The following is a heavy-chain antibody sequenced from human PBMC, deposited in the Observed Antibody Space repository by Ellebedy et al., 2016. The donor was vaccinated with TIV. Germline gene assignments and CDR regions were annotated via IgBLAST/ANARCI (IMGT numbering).Heavy chain of an antibody. V-gene: IGHV2-70*04. D-gene: IGHD6-19*01. CDR2: LEWDSDE. CDR1: GFSLNTGGVR. CDR3: ARSLAAVKVGNYFDH. Sequence: SGPTLVXPTETLTLTCSFSGFSLNTGGVRVSWIRQPPGKALEWLARLEWDSDEFYSTPLRPRLSISNDMSWNQVVLKMTNVDPSDTATYYCARSLAAVKVGNYFDHWGQGILVTVSS. J-gene: IGHJ4*02.